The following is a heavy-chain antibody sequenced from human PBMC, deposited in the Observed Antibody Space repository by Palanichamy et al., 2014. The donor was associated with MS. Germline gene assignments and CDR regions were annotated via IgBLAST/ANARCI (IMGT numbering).Heavy chain of an antibody. CDR3: ARDPETAAMGYYYFGMDV. CDR2: ISYDGSTN. V-gene: IGHV3-30-3*01. J-gene: IGHJ6*02. D-gene: IGHD2-2*01. Sequence: WVVVISYDGSTNYYADSVNGRFTIFRDNSKSTLYLQMDNLRADDTAIYYCARDPETAAMGYYYFGMDVWGQGTTVTVSS.